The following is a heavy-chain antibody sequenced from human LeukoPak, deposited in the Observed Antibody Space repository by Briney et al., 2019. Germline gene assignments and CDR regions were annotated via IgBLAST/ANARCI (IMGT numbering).Heavy chain of an antibody. CDR2: IYLYGTT. CDR1: AGSISSSSW. D-gene: IGHD3-9*01. CDR3: AKGRKDFDTNLGPFDS. J-gene: IGHJ4*02. Sequence: SETLSLTCSVSAGSISSSSWWSWVRQSPVKGLEWIGEIYLYGTTNYNPSLKSRVTMSVGTSKTQFSLKVTSVTTADTAVYYCAKGRKDFDTNLGPFDSWGQGILVTVSS. V-gene: IGHV4-4*02.